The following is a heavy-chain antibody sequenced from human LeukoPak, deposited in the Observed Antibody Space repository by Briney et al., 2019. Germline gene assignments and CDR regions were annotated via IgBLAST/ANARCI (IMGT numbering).Heavy chain of an antibody. CDR3: ARAHTPADFWSGYYLDY. CDR2: IYYSGST. D-gene: IGHD3-3*01. Sequence: SETLSLTCTVSGASISSSSYYWAWIRQSPGKGLEWVGSIYYSGSTYYNPSLRSRVTISVDMSKNQFSLNVSSVTAADTAVYYCARAHTPADFWSGYYLDYWGQGTLVTVSS. V-gene: IGHV4-39*07. J-gene: IGHJ4*02. CDR1: GASISSSSYY.